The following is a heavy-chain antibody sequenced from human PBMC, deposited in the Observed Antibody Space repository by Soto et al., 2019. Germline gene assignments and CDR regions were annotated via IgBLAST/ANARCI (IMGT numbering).Heavy chain of an antibody. CDR2: LYNTGCT. V-gene: IGHV4-59*01. Sequence: PSETLSLTCTVTGCSISRYYWSWIRQPPGKGLEWIGYLYNTGCTIYNPSLESRVTISVDTSKNQFSLKLNSVTAADTAVYYCARDLWGYCGTDCYPLDVWGPGTTVTVSS. D-gene: IGHD2-21*02. J-gene: IGHJ6*02. CDR1: GCSISRYY. CDR3: ARDLWGYCGTDCYPLDV.